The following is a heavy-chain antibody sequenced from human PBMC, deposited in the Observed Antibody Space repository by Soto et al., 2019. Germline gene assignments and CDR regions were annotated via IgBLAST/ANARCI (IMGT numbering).Heavy chain of an antibody. D-gene: IGHD6-6*01. J-gene: IGHJ6*02. V-gene: IGHV3-33*08. CDR2: IWYDGSNA. CDR1: GFIFSNFG. CDR3: ARDPRTARPSAMDV. Sequence: QVQLVESGGGVVQPGRSLRLSCATSGFIFSNFGMHWVRQAPGKGLEWVAVIWYDGSNAVSADSVKGRLTISRDNSKNTLYLQMSGLRSEDTAVYYCARDPRTARPSAMDVWGQGTTVTVSS.